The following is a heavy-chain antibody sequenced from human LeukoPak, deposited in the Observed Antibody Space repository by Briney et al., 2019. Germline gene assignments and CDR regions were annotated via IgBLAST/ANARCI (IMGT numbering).Heavy chain of an antibody. V-gene: IGHV3-30*04. CDR3: ARGLAVAGFDY. D-gene: IGHD6-19*01. CDR1: GFTFSSYA. CDR2: ISYDGSNK. J-gene: IGHJ4*02. Sequence: GGSLRLSCAAYGFTFSSYAMHWVRQAPGKGLERVAVISYDGSNKYYADSVKGRFTISRDNSKNTLYLQMNSLRAEDTAVYYCARGLAVAGFDYWGQGTLVTVSS.